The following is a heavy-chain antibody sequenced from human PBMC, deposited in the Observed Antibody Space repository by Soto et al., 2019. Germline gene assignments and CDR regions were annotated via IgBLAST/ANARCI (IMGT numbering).Heavy chain of an antibody. J-gene: IGHJ6*02. CDR2: ISGSGGST. Sequence: GGSLRLSCAASGFTFSSYAMSWVRQAPGKGLEWVSAISGSGGSTYYADSVKGRFTISRDNSKNTLYLQMNSLRAEDTAVYYCAKDGGDIVVVPAARADWYYYYGMDVWGQGTTVTVSS. D-gene: IGHD2-2*01. V-gene: IGHV3-23*01. CDR3: AKDGGDIVVVPAARADWYYYYGMDV. CDR1: GFTFSSYA.